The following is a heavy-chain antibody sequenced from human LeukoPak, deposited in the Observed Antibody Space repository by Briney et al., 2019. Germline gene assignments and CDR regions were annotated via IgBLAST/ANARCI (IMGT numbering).Heavy chain of an antibody. CDR2: IYSSGRT. D-gene: IGHD2-15*01. J-gene: IGHJ4*02. V-gene: IGHV4-4*08. CDR3: AKGSGYWGFDS. Sequence: SETLSLTCIVSNGSIGGNYWSWIRQPPGKGLEWIGYIYSSGRTNYNPSLKSRCAISIDTSKKQLSLQVNSMTAGDTALYFCAKGSGYWGFDSWGQGTLVTVSS. CDR1: NGSIGGNY.